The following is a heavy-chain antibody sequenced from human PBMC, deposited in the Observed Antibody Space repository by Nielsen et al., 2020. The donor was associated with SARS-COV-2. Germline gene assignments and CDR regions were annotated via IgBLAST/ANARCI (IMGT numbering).Heavy chain of an antibody. D-gene: IGHD1-26*01. Sequence: WVRQAPGKGLEWVAVISYDGSNKYYADSVKGRFTISRDNSKNTLYLQMNSLRAEDTAVYYCARSRSGSYASPFDYWGQGTLVTVSS. J-gene: IGHJ4*02. V-gene: IGHV3-30-3*01. CDR3: ARSRSGSYASPFDY. CDR2: ISYDGSNK.